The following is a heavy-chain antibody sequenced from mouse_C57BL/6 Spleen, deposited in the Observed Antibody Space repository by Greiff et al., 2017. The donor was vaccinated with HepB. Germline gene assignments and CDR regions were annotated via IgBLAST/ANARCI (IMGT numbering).Heavy chain of an antibody. V-gene: IGHV1-77*01. CDR1: GYTFTDYY. CDR2: IGPGSGST. D-gene: IGHD1-1*01. CDR3: ARSPITTHYYYAMDY. Sequence: VQLQQSGAELVKPGASVKISCKASGYTFTDYYINWVKQRPGQGLEWIGKIGPGSGSTYYNEKFKGKATLTADKSSSTAYMQRSSLTSEDSAVYFCARSPITTHYYYAMDYWGQGTSVTVSS. J-gene: IGHJ4*01.